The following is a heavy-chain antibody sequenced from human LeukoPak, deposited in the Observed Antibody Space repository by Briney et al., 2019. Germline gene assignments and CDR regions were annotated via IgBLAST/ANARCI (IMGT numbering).Heavy chain of an antibody. CDR3: ARVRSVRGVKYFDY. V-gene: IGHV3-53*01. Sequence: GGSLRLSCAASGFTFSSYWMSWVRQAPGKGLEWVSVIYSGGSTYYADSVKGRFTISRDNSKNTLYLQMNSLRAEDTAVYYCARVRSVRGVKYFDYWGQGTLVTVSS. CDR2: IYSGGST. D-gene: IGHD3-10*01. J-gene: IGHJ4*02. CDR1: GFTFSSYW.